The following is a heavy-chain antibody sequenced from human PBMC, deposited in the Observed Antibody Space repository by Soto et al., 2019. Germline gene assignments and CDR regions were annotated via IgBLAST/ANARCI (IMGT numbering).Heavy chain of an antibody. J-gene: IGHJ3*02. V-gene: IGHV3-30*18. CDR2: MGNDGITT. CDR3: AKEFQWELHAFDI. D-gene: IGHD1-26*01. CDR1: GFTFSTYG. Sequence: QVQLVESGGGVVQPGRSLRLSCAASGFTFSTYGMHWVRQAPGKGLEWVAVMGNDGITTFYADSVKGRFTISRVNSKNTLFLQKNSLRADDTAVYYCAKEFQWELHAFDIWGQGTMVTVSS.